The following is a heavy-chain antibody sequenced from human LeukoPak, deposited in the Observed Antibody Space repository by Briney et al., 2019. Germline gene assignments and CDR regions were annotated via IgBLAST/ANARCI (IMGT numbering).Heavy chain of an antibody. CDR2: IYTSGST. Sequence: KPSETLSLTCTVSGGYISSYYWSWIRQPAGKGLEWIGRIYTSGSTNYNPSLKSRVTMSVDTSKNQFSLKLSSVTAADSAVYYCARVALEGVSAYYFDYWGQGTLVTVSS. CDR1: GGYISSYY. V-gene: IGHV4-4*07. CDR3: ARVALEGVSAYYFDY. D-gene: IGHD3-22*01. J-gene: IGHJ4*02.